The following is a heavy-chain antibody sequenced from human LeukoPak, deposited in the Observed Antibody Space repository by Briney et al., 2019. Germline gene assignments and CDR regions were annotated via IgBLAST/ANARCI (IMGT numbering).Heavy chain of an antibody. CDR1: GYTFTSYG. D-gene: IGHD1-20*01. CDR2: ISAYNGNT. Sequence: ASVKVSCKASGYTFTSYGISWVRQAPGQGLEWMGWISAYNGNTYYAQKLQGRVTMTTDTSTSTAYMELRSLRSDDTAVYYCARDTSNWNDPPHIYYYYGMDVWGQGTTVTVSS. J-gene: IGHJ6*02. V-gene: IGHV1-18*01. CDR3: ARDTSNWNDPPHIYYYYGMDV.